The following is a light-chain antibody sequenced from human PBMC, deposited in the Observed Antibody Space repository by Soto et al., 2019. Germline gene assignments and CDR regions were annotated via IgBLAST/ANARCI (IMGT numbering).Light chain of an antibody. J-gene: IGLJ1*01. CDR2: EVN. Sequence: QSVLTQPPSISTSTGHSVTISCTGPSSDVGSYNRVSWYQQPPGTAPKLMIYEVNNRPSGVPDRFSGSKSGNTASLTISGLQAEDEADYYCNIFTDSSTNVCGTGTKGTVL. V-gene: IGLV2-18*01. CDR1: SSDVGSYNR. CDR3: NIFTDSSTNV.